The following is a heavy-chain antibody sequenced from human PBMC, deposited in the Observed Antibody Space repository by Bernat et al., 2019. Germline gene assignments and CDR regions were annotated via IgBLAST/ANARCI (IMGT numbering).Heavy chain of an antibody. Sequence: QVQLVESGGGLVKPGGSLRLSCAASGFTFSDYYMSWIRQAPGKGLEWVSYISSSSSYTNYADSVKGRFTISRDNAKNSLYLQMNSLKTEDTAVYYCTTGPSGNLFVLWGQGTLVTVSS. CDR1: GFTFSDYY. D-gene: IGHD3-3*01. V-gene: IGHV3-11*05. J-gene: IGHJ4*02. CDR3: TTGPSGNLFVL. CDR2: ISSSSSYT.